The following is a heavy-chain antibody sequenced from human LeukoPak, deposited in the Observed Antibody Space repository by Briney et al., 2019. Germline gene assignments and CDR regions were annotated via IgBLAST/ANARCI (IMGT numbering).Heavy chain of an antibody. Sequence: SETLSLTCVVSGYSLNSGYYWGWIRQAPGKGLEWIGSVCHSGSTHYKPSLESRVTMSLDMSKNHISLKLRSVTAADTAVYYCASGCRTNCYNAFDLWGQGTRVTVFS. CDR1: GYSLNSGYY. D-gene: IGHD2-2*02. CDR3: ASGCRTNCYNAFDL. V-gene: IGHV4-38-2*01. CDR2: VCHSGST. J-gene: IGHJ3*01.